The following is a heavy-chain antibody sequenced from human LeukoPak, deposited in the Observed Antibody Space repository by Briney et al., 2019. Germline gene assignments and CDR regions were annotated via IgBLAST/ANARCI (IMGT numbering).Heavy chain of an antibody. V-gene: IGHV1-46*01. D-gene: IGHD3-10*01. J-gene: IGHJ4*02. CDR2: INPSGGST. Sequence: GASVKVSCKASGYTFTSYYMHWVRQAPGHGLEWMGIINPSGGSTSYAQKFQARVTITRHTSTSTVYMQLSSLRSEDTAVYYCASHGTYGSGSYYNDLFLGYWGQGTLVTVSS. CDR1: GYTFTSYY. CDR3: ASHGTYGSGSYYNDLFLGY.